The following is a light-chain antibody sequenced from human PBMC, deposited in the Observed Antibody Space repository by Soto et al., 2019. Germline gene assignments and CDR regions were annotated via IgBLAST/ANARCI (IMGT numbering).Light chain of an antibody. V-gene: IGKV1-5*01. CDR3: QQFHSFPIT. CDR1: QSIDVW. J-gene: IGKJ5*01. Sequence: DIQMTQSPSTLSASAGDRVTITCRASQSIDVWLAWYQQRPRKAPKLLINDASSLESGVPSRFSGSGSGTEFTLTISSLQPDDFATYYCQQFHSFPITFGQGTRLDIE. CDR2: DAS.